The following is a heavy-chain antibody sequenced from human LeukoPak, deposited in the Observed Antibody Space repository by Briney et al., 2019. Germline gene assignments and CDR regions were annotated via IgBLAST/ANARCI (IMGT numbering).Heavy chain of an antibody. V-gene: IGHV4-4*09. Sequence: SETLSLTCIVSGGSSSSYYWTWIRQPPGKGLEWIGYIHTSGSTNYNPSLKSRVTMSVDTTKNHFSLRLSAVTAADTAVYYCVRPGQSNWWVYFNYWGQGTVVTVSS. CDR2: IHTSGST. D-gene: IGHD2-15*01. J-gene: IGHJ4*02. CDR1: GGSSSSYY. CDR3: VRPGQSNWWVYFNY.